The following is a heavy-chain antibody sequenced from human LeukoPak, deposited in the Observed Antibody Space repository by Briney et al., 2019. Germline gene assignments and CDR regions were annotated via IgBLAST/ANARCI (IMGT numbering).Heavy chain of an antibody. CDR3: ASPDFWSGLRSYYYYYGMDV. V-gene: IGHV1-69*13. J-gene: IGHJ6*02. Sequence: GASVKGSCKASGGTFSSYAISWVRQAPGQGLGWMGGIIPIFGTANYAQKFQGRVTITADESTGTAYMELSSLRSEDTAVYYCASPDFWSGLRSYYYYYGMDVWGQGTTVTVSS. D-gene: IGHD3-3*01. CDR2: IIPIFGTA. CDR1: GGTFSSYA.